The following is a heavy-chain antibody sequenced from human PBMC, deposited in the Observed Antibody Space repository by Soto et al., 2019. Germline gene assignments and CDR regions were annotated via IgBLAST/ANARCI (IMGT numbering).Heavy chain of an antibody. CDR3: AGIRSEGYPLPRYYYGMDV. D-gene: IGHD3-3*02. J-gene: IGHJ6*02. CDR1: GASITSTTYF. V-gene: IGHV4-39*07. CDR2: IYYSGKT. Sequence: SETLSLTCTLSGASITSTTYFWAWIRQPPGKGLEWVGSIYYSGKTHYNPSLKSRVNISVDRSKNQFSLKLSSVTAADTAVYYCAGIRSEGYPLPRYYYGMDVWGQGTTVTVSS.